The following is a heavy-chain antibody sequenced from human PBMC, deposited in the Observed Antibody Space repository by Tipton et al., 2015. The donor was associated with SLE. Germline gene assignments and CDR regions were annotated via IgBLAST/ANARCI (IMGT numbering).Heavy chain of an antibody. D-gene: IGHD2-15*01. V-gene: IGHV1-18*01. CDR2: ISPYNGET. CDR1: GYTFTRYG. J-gene: IGHJ4*02. Sequence: QSGAEVKKPGASVKVSCKASGYTFTRYGISWVRQAPGQGLEWMGWISPYNGETKFAQKFQGRVTMTTDTSTSTAYMELRSLISDDTAVYYCARDGGILVVGTATLFDYWGQGTLVTVSS. CDR3: ARDGGILVVGTATLFDY.